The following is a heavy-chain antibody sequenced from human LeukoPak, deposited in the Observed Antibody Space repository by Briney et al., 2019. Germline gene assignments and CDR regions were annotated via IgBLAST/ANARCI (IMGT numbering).Heavy chain of an antibody. V-gene: IGHV4-4*02. CDR1: GGSINSNYW. CDR3: ARHYDLWSGYNY. CDR2: IYHTGSV. D-gene: IGHD3-3*01. Sequence: SGTLSLTCAVSGGSINSNYWWTWVRQSPGKGLEWIGGIYHTGSVNYNLSLESRVTISGDRSKNQFSLMLRSVTAADTAVYYCARHYDLWSGYNYWGQGLLVTVSS. J-gene: IGHJ4*02.